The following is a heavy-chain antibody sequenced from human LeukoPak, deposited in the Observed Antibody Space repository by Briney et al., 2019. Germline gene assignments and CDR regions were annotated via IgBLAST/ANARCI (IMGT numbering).Heavy chain of an antibody. D-gene: IGHD6-19*01. J-gene: IGHJ5*02. Sequence: TSETLSLTCAVYGGSFSGYYWSWIRQPPGKGLEWIGEINHSGSTNYNPSLKSRVTISVDTSKDQFSLELSSVTAADTAVYYCARSRGSSGGFGWFDPWGQGTLVTVSS. V-gene: IGHV4-34*01. CDR3: ARSRGSSGGFGWFDP. CDR2: INHSGST. CDR1: GGSFSGYY.